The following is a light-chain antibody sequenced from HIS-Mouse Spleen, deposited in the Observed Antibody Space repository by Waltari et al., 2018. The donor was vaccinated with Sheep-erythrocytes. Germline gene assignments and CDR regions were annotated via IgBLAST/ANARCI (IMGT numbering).Light chain of an antibody. V-gene: IGLV2-14*01. CDR3: SSYTSSSTWV. CDR1: SSYVGGYNY. Sequence: QSALTQPASVSGSPGQSITISCTGTSSYVGGYNYVSCYQQQPVKAPKPMIYEVSNRPAGVSKRFSGSTSGNPASLTISGLQAEDEADYYCSSYTSSSTWVFGGGTKLTVL. CDR2: EVS. J-gene: IGLJ3*02.